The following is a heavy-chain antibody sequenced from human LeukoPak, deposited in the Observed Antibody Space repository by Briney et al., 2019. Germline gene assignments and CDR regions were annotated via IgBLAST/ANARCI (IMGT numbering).Heavy chain of an antibody. CDR3: VRDSYTNTWHFQNEDY. CDR1: GFTFSSYW. CDR2: IRQDGSDK. Sequence: AGSLRLSCAASGFTFSSYWMTWVRQAPGKGLEWVANIRQDGSDKFYVDSVKGRFTISRDNARNSLFLQMNSLRAEDTAVYYCVRDSYTNTWHFQNEDYWGQGTLVTVSS. V-gene: IGHV3-7*01. D-gene: IGHD2-2*02. J-gene: IGHJ4*02.